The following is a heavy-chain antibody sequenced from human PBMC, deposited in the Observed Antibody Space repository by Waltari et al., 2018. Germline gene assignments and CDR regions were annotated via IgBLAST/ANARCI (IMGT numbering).Heavy chain of an antibody. V-gene: IGHV1-69*12. CDR1: GGTSTSLG. Sequence: QDQLVKSGVEVKKPGSSVKVSCKPSGGTSTSLGISWLRQAPGQGLEWMGGVIPVFGQPKYGQKFQGRLTIIADGPTSTVYMELSSLRSEDTAVYYCARGDDFWSGSFFDFWGQGTLVTVSS. CDR2: VIPVFGQP. CDR3: ARGDDFWSGSFFDF. D-gene: IGHD3-3*01. J-gene: IGHJ4*02.